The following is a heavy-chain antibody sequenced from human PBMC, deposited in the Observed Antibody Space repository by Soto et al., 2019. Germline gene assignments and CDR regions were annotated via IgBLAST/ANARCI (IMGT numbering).Heavy chain of an antibody. D-gene: IGHD2-2*01. CDR3: AREASVLIPAAQPSRFDS. CDR1: GYSFMKYG. V-gene: IGHV1-18*01. Sequence: GASVKVSCKCFGYSFMKYGINWVRQAPGQGLEWVGWISPYSGYTHSAQKFHGRLTLTTDTAASTAYMELRILRSADTALYYCAREASVLIPAAQPSRFDSWGQGTLVTVSS. CDR2: ISPYSGYT. J-gene: IGHJ4*02.